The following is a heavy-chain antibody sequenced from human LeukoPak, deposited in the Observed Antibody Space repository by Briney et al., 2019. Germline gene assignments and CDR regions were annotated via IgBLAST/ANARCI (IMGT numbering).Heavy chain of an antibody. Sequence: GGSLRLSCAASGFTFSSYWMHWVRQAPGKGLVWVSRINSDGSSTSYADSVKGRFTISRDNAKNTLYLQMNSLRAEDTAVYYCARASYDFWSGYNTRGAFDIWGQGTMVTVSS. CDR2: INSDGSST. CDR1: GFTFSSYW. D-gene: IGHD3-3*01. J-gene: IGHJ3*02. CDR3: ARASYDFWSGYNTRGAFDI. V-gene: IGHV3-74*01.